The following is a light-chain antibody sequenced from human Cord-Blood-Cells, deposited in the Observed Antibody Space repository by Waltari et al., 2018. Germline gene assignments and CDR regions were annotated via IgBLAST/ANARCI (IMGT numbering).Light chain of an antibody. Sequence: QSALTQPRSVSGSPGQSVTISCPGTSSDVGGYNYVSWYQQHPGKAPKLMIYDVSKRPSGVPDRFSGYKSGNTASLTISGLQAEDEADYYCCSYAGSYTWVFGGGTKLTVL. CDR2: DVS. V-gene: IGLV2-11*01. J-gene: IGLJ3*02. CDR3: CSYAGSYTWV. CDR1: SSDVGGYNY.